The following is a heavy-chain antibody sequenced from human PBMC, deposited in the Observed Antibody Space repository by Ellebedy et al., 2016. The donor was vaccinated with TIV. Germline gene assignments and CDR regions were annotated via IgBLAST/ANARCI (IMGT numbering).Heavy chain of an antibody. CDR2: IYPGDSDT. D-gene: IGHD2-2*01. CDR1: GYSFSTYW. V-gene: IGHV5-51*01. Sequence: KVSCKGSGYSFSTYWIGWVRQMPGKGLEWMGIIYPGDSDTRYSPSFQGQVTISADKSISTAYLQWSSLKASDTAMYYCARPRGTYCSSTSCLTDAFDIWGQGTMVTVSS. CDR3: ARPRGTYCSSTSCLTDAFDI. J-gene: IGHJ3*02.